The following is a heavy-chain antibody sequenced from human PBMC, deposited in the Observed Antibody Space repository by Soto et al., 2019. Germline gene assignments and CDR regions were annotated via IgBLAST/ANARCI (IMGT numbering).Heavy chain of an antibody. J-gene: IGHJ6*02. CDR1: GFTFSSDA. CDR3: AKPLEG. CDR2: ISGSGGGT. V-gene: IGHV3-23*01. Sequence: EVQLLESGGRLVQPGGSLRLSCAASGFTFSSDAMSWVRQAPGKGLEWVSAISGSGGGTYYADSVKGRFTISRDNSKSPPYQQMNRLRAEDTAVYYCAKPLEGWGQGTTVTVSS.